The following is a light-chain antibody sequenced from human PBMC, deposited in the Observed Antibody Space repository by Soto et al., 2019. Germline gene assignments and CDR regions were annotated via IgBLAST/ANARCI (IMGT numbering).Light chain of an antibody. V-gene: IGKV3D-11*02. CDR2: DAS. Sequence: EIVLTQCRATLSLSPGERATLSCRASQSVGSYLAWYQQKPGQAPRLLIYDASKRATGIPARLSGSGPGTDFTLTISSLEPEDFAVYYCQQRSNWPWTFGQGTKVDIK. J-gene: IGKJ1*01. CDR1: QSVGSY. CDR3: QQRSNWPWT.